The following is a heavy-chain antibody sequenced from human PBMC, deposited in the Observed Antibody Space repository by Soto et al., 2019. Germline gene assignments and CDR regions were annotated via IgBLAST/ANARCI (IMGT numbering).Heavy chain of an antibody. CDR3: AKDRPTLGPHPTVFDY. CDR1: GFTFSSYA. V-gene: IGHV3-23*01. J-gene: IGHJ4*02. CDR2: ISGSGGST. Sequence: GSLRLSCAVSGFTFSSYAMSWVRQAPGKGLEWVSAISGSGGSTYYADSVKGRFTISRDNSKNTLYLQMNSLRAEDTDVYYCAKDRPTLGPHPTVFDYWGQGTLVTVSS. D-gene: IGHD6-6*01.